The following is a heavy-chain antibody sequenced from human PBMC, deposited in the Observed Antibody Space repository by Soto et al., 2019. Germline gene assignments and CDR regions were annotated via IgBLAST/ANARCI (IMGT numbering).Heavy chain of an antibody. V-gene: IGHV3-74*01. D-gene: IGHD3-3*01. CDR1: GFPFSSYW. CDR2: IKCDGSNT. Sequence: PGGSLRLSCAASGFPFSSYWVHWVRQAPGKGLVWVSGIKCDGSNTNYADSVKGRFTISRDNSKNTLYLQMNSLRAEDTAVYYCARRLGFLEWLSHAYYYYGMDVWGQGTTVTVS. CDR3: ARRLGFLEWLSHAYYYYGMDV. J-gene: IGHJ6*02.